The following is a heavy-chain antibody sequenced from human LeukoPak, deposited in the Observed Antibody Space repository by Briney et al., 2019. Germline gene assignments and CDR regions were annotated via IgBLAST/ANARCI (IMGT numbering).Heavy chain of an antibody. CDR2: INGDGTST. J-gene: IGHJ4*02. Sequence: PGGSLRLSCAASGFTFSDYWMHWVRQAPGKGLVWVSRINGDGTSTRYVDSVKGRFTISRDNAKNTLYLQMNSLSAEDTAVYYCAKLVGATTGIDYWGQGTLVTVSS. CDR3: AKLVGATTGIDY. D-gene: IGHD1-26*01. CDR1: GFTFSDYW. V-gene: IGHV3-74*01.